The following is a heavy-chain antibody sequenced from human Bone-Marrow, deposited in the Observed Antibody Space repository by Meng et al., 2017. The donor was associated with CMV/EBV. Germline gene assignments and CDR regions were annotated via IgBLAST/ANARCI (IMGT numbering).Heavy chain of an antibody. D-gene: IGHD6-13*01. CDR3: AKDLTAAAGTNY. Sequence: CAASGFTFSSYAMSWVRQAPGKGLEWVSAISGSGGSTYYADSVKGRFTISRDNSKNTLYLQMNSLRAEDTAVYYYAKDLTAAAGTNYWGQGTLVTVSS. J-gene: IGHJ4*02. CDR2: ISGSGGST. V-gene: IGHV3-23*01. CDR1: GFTFSSYA.